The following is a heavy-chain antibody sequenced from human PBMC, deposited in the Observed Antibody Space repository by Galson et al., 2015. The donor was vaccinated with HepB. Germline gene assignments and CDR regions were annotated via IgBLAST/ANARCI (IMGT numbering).Heavy chain of an antibody. CDR3: AKARTTVTTHRPDQ. CDR2: ISSDESNK. V-gene: IGHV3-30*18. CDR1: GFTFSNYA. D-gene: IGHD4-17*01. J-gene: IGHJ5*02. Sequence: SLRLSCAASGFTFSNYAMHWVRQAPGKGLDWVAAISSDESNKYYADSVKGRFTISRDDSKNTLYLRMNSLRAEDTALYYCAKARTTVTTHRPDQWGQGTLVTVTS.